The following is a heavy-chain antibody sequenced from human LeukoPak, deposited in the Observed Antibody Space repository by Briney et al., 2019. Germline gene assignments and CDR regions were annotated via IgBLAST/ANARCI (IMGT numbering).Heavy chain of an antibody. CDR1: GGFISSGNYY. CDR2: TYARGST. J-gene: IGHJ4*02. Sequence: PSETLSLTCTVSGGFISSGNYYWNWIRQPAGKGLEWIGRTYARGSTNYSPSLKSRVTISVDTSKNQFSLKLSSVTAADTAVYYCASKDSSGSDFDYWGQGTLVTVSS. CDR3: ASKDSSGSDFDY. D-gene: IGHD3-22*01. V-gene: IGHV4-61*02.